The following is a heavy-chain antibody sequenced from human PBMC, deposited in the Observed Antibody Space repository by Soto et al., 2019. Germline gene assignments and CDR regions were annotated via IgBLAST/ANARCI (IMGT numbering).Heavy chain of an antibody. Sequence: QVQLVQSGAEVKKPGASVKVSCKASGYTFTNYHIHWVRQATGQGLEWMGWMNPNSGDTGYAQKFQGRVTMTRDTYIPAAHGGRGGRRSGDAAVYCCGRGGGGRWYSGDYWGQGTLVTVSS. CDR3: GRGGGGRWYSGDY. D-gene: IGHD6-13*01. CDR1: GYTFTNYH. CDR2: MNPNSGDT. V-gene: IGHV1-8*01. J-gene: IGHJ4*02.